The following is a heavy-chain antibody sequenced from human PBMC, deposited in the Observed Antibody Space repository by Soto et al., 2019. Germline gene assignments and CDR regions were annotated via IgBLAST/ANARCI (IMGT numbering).Heavy chain of an antibody. J-gene: IGHJ4*02. CDR3: ARDRY. CDR2: ITGSGGGT. V-gene: IGHV3-23*01. CDR1: GFTFSNYD. Sequence: GGSLRLSCAASGFTFSNYDMNWVRQAPGKGLEWVSLITGSGGGTFYADSVKGRFTISRDNAKNSLYLQMNSLRAEDTAVYYCARDRYWGQGTLVTVSS.